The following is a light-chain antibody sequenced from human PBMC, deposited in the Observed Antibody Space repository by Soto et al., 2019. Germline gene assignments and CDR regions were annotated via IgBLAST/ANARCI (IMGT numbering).Light chain of an antibody. J-gene: IGKJ4*01. CDR1: QSVSSY. Sequence: EIVLTQSPATLSLSPGARATLSSRASQSVSSYLAWYQQKPGQAPRLLIYDASNRATGIPARFSGSGSGTDFTLTISSLEPEDFAVYYCQQRSNWPSGLTFGGGTKVDIK. V-gene: IGKV3-11*01. CDR2: DAS. CDR3: QQRSNWPSGLT.